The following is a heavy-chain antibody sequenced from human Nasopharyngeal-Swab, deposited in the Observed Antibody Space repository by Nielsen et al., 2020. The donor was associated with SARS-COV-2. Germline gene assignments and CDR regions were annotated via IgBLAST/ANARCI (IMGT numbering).Heavy chain of an antibody. CDR3: VLVPAAIPA. V-gene: IGHV3-30*04. CDR2: ISYDGSNK. D-gene: IGHD2-2*02. J-gene: IGHJ4*02. Sequence: WIRQPPGKGLEWVAVISYDGSNKYYADTVKGRFTISRDNSKNTLYLQMNSLRAEDTAVYDCVLVPAAIPAWGQGTLVTVSS.